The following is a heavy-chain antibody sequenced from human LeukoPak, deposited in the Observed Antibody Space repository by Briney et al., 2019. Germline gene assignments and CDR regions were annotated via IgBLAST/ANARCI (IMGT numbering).Heavy chain of an antibody. CDR3: AELGITMIGGV. CDR2: IKKDGSEK. J-gene: IGHJ6*04. D-gene: IGHD3-10*02. CDR1: GFTFSSYW. Sequence: PGGSLRLSCAASGFTFSSYWMSWVRQAPGKGLEWVANIKKDGSEKYYVDSVKSRFTISRDNAKNSLYLQMNSLRAEDTAVYYCAELGITMIGGVWGKGATVTVSS. V-gene: IGHV3-7*02.